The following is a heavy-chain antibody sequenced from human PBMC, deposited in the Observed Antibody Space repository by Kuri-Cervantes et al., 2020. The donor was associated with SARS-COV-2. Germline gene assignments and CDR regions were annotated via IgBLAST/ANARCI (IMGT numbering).Heavy chain of an antibody. Sequence: GESLKISCAVSGFTFSGHWIHWVRQAPGKGLVWVSRINPDGSYTNNADSVKGRFTLSRDNAKNMLFLQMNSLRAEDTAVYYCVRDGDHWNFDYWGQGTLLTVSS. CDR2: INPDGSYT. CDR1: GFTFSGHW. CDR3: VRDGDHWNFDY. D-gene: IGHD1-1*01. J-gene: IGHJ4*02. V-gene: IGHV3-74*01.